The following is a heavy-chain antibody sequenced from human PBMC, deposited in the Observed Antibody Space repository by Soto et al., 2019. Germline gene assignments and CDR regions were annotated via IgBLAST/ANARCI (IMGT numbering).Heavy chain of an antibody. CDR3: VTVNLVGAAYYFDY. V-gene: IGHV4-31*03. D-gene: IGHD1-26*01. CDR1: GGSISSGGYY. Sequence: SETLSLTCTVSGGSISSGGYYWSWIRQHPGKGLEWIGYIYYSGSTYYNPSLKSRVTISVDTSKNQFSLNLSSVTAADTAVYYCVTVNLVGAAYYFDYWGPGTLVTVSS. CDR2: IYYSGST. J-gene: IGHJ4*02.